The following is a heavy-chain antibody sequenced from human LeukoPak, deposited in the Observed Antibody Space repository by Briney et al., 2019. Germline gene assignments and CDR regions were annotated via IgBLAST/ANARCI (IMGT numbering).Heavy chain of an antibody. CDR1: GGSISSGGYY. D-gene: IGHD3-22*01. CDR3: ARESVPHYYDSSGYPLRAFDI. J-gene: IGHJ3*02. V-gene: IGHV4-31*03. Sequence: PSQTLSLTCTVSGGSISSGGYYWSWIRQHPGKGLEWIGYIYYSGGTYYNPSLKSRVTISVDTSKNQFSLKLSSVTAADTAVYYCARESVPHYYDSSGYPLRAFDIWGQGTMVTVSS. CDR2: IYYSGGT.